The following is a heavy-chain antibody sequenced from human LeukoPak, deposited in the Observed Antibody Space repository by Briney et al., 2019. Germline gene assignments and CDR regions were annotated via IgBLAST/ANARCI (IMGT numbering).Heavy chain of an antibody. CDR3: ARYYYDSSGYYHLSGFDY. J-gene: IGHJ4*02. CDR1: GFTFSSYA. D-gene: IGHD3-22*01. V-gene: IGHV3-48*04. CDR2: ISSSGSTI. Sequence: GGSLRLSCAASGFTFSSYAMSWVRQAPGKGLEWVSYISSSGSTIYYADSVKGRFTISRDNAKNSLYLQMNSLRAEDTAVYYCARYYYDSSGYYHLSGFDYWGQGTLVTVSS.